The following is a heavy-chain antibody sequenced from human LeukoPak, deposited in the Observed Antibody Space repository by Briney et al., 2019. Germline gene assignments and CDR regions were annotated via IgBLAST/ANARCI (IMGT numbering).Heavy chain of an antibody. D-gene: IGHD6-13*01. Sequence: ASVKVSCKASGGTFSSYAISWVRQAPGQGLEWMGRIIPILGIANYAQKFQGRATITADKSTSTAYVELSSLRSEDTAVYYCARQSAGIDYWGQGTLVTVSS. CDR2: IIPILGIA. V-gene: IGHV1-69*04. J-gene: IGHJ4*02. CDR3: ARQSAGIDY. CDR1: GGTFSSYA.